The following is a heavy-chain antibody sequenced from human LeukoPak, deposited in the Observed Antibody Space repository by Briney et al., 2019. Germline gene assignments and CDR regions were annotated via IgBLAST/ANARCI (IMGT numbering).Heavy chain of an antibody. CDR2: IIPIFGTA. CDR3: ARGSGRREWFDP. D-gene: IGHD3-3*01. J-gene: IGHJ5*02. V-gene: IGHV1-69*05. Sequence: ASVKVSCKASGGTFSSYAISWVRQAPGQGLEWMGGIIPIFGTANYAQKFQGRVTITTDESTSTAYMELSSLRSEDTAVYYCARGSGRREWFDPWGQGTLVTVSS. CDR1: GGTFSSYA.